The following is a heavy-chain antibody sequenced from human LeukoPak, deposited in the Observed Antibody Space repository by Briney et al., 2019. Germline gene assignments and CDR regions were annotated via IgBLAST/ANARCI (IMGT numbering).Heavy chain of an antibody. J-gene: IGHJ6*02. CDR2: INPNSGGI. V-gene: IGHV1-2*02. Sequence: ASVKVSCMASVYTFTGYYMHWVRQAPGQGLEWMGWINPNSGGINYAQKFQGRVTMARDTSISTAYMELSRLRSDETAVYYCARAGIAAAGSPYYYYGMDVWGQGTTVTVSS. CDR3: ARAGIAAAGSPYYYYGMDV. CDR1: VYTFTGYY. D-gene: IGHD6-13*01.